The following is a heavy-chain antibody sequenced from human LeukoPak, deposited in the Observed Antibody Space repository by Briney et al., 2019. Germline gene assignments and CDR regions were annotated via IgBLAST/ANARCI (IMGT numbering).Heavy chain of an antibody. CDR3: AKGDIVVVPAAGYYFDY. V-gene: IGHV3-30*02. CDR2: IRYDGSNK. J-gene: IGHJ4*02. D-gene: IGHD2-2*01. CDR1: GFTFSSYG. Sequence: PGGSLRLSCAASGFTFSSYGMHWVRQAPGKGLEWVPFIRYDGSNKYYADSVKGRFTISRDNSKNTLYLQMNSLRAEDTAVYYCAKGDIVVVPAAGYYFDYWGQGTLVTVSS.